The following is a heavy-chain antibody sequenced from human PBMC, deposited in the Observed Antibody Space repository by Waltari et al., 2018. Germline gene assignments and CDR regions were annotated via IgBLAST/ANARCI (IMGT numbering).Heavy chain of an antibody. CDR3: VGSSWYDY. CDR1: GYTFTSYY. CDR2: INPSGGST. J-gene: IGHJ4*02. V-gene: IGHV1-46*01. Sequence: QVQLVQSGAEVKKPGASVKVSCKASGYTFTSYYMHWVRQAPGQGLEWMGIINPSGGSTSYAQKFQGRVTMTRDTSISTAYMELSRLRSDDTAVYYCVGSSWYDYWGQGTLVTVSS. D-gene: IGHD6-13*01.